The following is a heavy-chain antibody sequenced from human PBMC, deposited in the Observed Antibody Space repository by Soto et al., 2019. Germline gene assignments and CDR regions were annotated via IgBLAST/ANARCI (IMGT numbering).Heavy chain of an antibody. CDR1: GFTFSTSW. V-gene: IGHV3-7*01. Sequence: EVQLVESGGVLVQPGGSLRVSCAASGFTFSTSWMNWVRQAPGKGLEWVAHINGDGSEEYYVDSVRGRFTISRDNVKNSLFLQMNSLRAEDTAVYYCAAGFPTDYWGQGTLVTVSS. CDR3: AAGFPTDY. J-gene: IGHJ4*02. D-gene: IGHD3-10*01. CDR2: INGDGSEE.